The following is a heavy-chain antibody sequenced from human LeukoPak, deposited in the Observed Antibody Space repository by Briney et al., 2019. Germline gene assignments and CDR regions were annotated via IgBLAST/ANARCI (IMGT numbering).Heavy chain of an antibody. J-gene: IGHJ4*02. CDR1: GFPLSKYA. CDR2: IRSNGGSS. CDR3: VKDEDGRSGYLY. V-gene: IGHV3-64D*09. Sequence: GGPLTLFCSASGFPLSKYAMLGPRDPRGKALEDVSSIRSNGGSSHYSDSLKGRFTISRDNSKKTLYLQMSSLRAEDAAVYYCVKDEDGRSGYLYWGQGILVTVSS. D-gene: IGHD3-3*01.